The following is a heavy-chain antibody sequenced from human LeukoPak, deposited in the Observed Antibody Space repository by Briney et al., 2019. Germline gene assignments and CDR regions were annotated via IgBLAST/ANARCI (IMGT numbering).Heavy chain of an antibody. D-gene: IGHD3-10*01. CDR3: ARHAFSGWFGDNWFDP. J-gene: IGHJ5*02. V-gene: IGHV4-34*01. CDR1: GGSFSGYY. Sequence: SETLSLTCAVYGGSFSGYYWSWIRQPPGKGLEWIGEINHSGSTNYNPSLKSRVTISVDTSKNQFSLKLSSVTAADTAVYYCARHAFSGWFGDNWFDPWGQGTLVTVSS. CDR2: INHSGST.